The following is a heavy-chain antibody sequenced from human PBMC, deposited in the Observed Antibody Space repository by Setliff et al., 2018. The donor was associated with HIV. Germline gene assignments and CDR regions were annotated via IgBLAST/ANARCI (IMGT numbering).Heavy chain of an antibody. CDR3: ARGIPLGGYYYYMDV. D-gene: IGHD2-15*01. CDR1: GFTFSSCG. V-gene: IGHV3-48*01. CDR2: ISSTSSNI. Sequence: SGFTFSSCGIHWVRQAPGKGLEWVSYISSTSSNIYYVDSVEGRFTISRDNADNSLYLQMNSLRAEDTAVYYCARGIPLGGYYYYMDVWGKGTSVTVSS. J-gene: IGHJ6*03.